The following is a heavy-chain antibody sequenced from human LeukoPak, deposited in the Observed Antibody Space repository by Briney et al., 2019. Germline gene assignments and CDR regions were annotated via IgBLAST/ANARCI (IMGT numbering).Heavy chain of an antibody. Sequence: ASVKVSCKASGYTFTGYYMHWVRQAPGQGLEWMGWINPNSGGTNYAQKFQGRVTMTRDTSISTAYMELSRLRSDGTAGYYCARRGFRIAAAGTPNWFDPWGQGTLVTVSS. CDR1: GYTFTGYY. V-gene: IGHV1-2*02. CDR2: INPNSGGT. J-gene: IGHJ5*02. D-gene: IGHD6-13*01. CDR3: ARRGFRIAAAGTPNWFDP.